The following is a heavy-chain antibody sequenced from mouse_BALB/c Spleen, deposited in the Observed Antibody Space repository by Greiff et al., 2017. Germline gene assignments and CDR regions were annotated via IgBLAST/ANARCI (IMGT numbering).Heavy chain of an antibody. CDR2: ISNGGGST. D-gene: IGHD2-1*01. J-gene: IGHJ3*01. V-gene: IGHV5-12-2*01. CDR1: GFTFSSYT. Sequence: EVKLVESGGGLVQPGGSLKLSCAASGFTFSSYTMSWVRQTPEKRLEWVAYISNGGGSTYYPDTVKGRFTISRDNAKNTLYLQMSSLKSEDTAMYYCARRDGNSAWFAYWGQGTLVTVSA. CDR3: ARRDGNSAWFAY.